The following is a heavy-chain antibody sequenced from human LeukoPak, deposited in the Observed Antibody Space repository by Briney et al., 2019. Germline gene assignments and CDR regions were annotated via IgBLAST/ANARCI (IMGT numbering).Heavy chain of an antibody. J-gene: IGHJ4*02. V-gene: IGHV3-30*18. CDR3: AKDIEGYYDSSGYDY. D-gene: IGHD3-22*01. CDR2: ISYDGSNK. CDR1: GFTFSSYG. Sequence: PGGSLRLSCAASGFTFSSYGMPWVRQAPGKGLEWVAVISYDGSNKYYADSVKGRFTISRDNSKNTLYLQMNSLRAEDTAVYYCAKDIEGYYDSSGYDYWGQGTLVTVSS.